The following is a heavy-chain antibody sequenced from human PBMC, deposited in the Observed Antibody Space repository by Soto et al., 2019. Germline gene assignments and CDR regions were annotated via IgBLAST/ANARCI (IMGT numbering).Heavy chain of an antibody. CDR3: ARVPPIAAADQYYYYGMDV. J-gene: IGHJ6*02. D-gene: IGHD6-13*01. V-gene: IGHV3-33*01. CDR2: IWYDGSNK. CDR1: GFTFSSYG. Sequence: HPGGSLRLSCAASGFTFSSYGMHWVRQAPGKGLEWVAVIWYDGSNKYYADSVKGRFTISRDNSKNTLYLQMNSLRAEDTAVYYCARVPPIAAADQYYYYGMDVWGQGTTVTVSS.